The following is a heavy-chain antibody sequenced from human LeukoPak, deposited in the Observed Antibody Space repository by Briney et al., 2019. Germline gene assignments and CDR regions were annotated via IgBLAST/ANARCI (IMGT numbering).Heavy chain of an antibody. CDR2: ISSSSSYI. Sequence: GGSLRLSCAASGFTFSDYYMSWISQAPRKGLEWVSSISSSSSYIYYADSVKGRFTISRDNAKNSLYLQMNSLRAEDTAVYYCARDLLVYIVVVTSGYGMDVWGQGTTVTVSS. CDR1: GFTFSDYY. J-gene: IGHJ6*02. CDR3: ARDLLVYIVVVTSGYGMDV. D-gene: IGHD2-21*02. V-gene: IGHV3-11*06.